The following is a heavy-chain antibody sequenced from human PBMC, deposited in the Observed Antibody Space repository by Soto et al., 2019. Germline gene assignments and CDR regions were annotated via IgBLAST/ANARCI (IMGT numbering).Heavy chain of an antibody. J-gene: IGHJ5*02. Sequence: SETLSLTCTVSGGSISSYYWSWIRQPPGKGLEWIGYIYYSGSTNYNPSLKSRVTISVDTSKNQFSLKLSSVTAADTAAYYCARVGYSSGWYWFDRWGQGTLVTVSS. V-gene: IGHV4-59*01. CDR2: IYYSGST. CDR1: GGSISSYY. CDR3: ARVGYSSGWYWFDR. D-gene: IGHD6-19*01.